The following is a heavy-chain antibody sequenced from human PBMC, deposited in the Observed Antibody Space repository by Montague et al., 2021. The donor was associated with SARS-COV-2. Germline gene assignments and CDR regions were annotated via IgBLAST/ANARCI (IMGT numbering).Heavy chain of an antibody. CDR2: IYHTGST. Sequence: SETLSLTCVVSGDSISTDNWWTWVRLPPGKGLGWVGEIYHTGSTKYKPSLKSRVSMSVDKSRNQFSLRLTSVTAADTAVYYCARGTKRVFTYDYDSSGYASDYWGQGTLVTVSS. V-gene: IGHV4-4*02. J-gene: IGHJ4*02. CDR1: GDSISTDNW. CDR3: ARGTKRVFTYDYDSSGYASDY. D-gene: IGHD3-22*01.